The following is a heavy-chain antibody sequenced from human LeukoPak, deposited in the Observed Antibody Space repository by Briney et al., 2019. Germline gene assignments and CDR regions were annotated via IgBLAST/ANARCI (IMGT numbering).Heavy chain of an antibody. CDR3: ARVSVYCGGDCYAFDY. J-gene: IGHJ4*02. Sequence: SETLSLTCTVSGGSISSYYWSWIRQPPGKGLEWIGYIYYSGSTNYNPSLKSRITISVDTSKNQFSLKLSSVTAADTAVYYCARVSVYCGGDCYAFDYWGQGTLVTVSS. V-gene: IGHV4-59*01. D-gene: IGHD2-21*02. CDR1: GGSISSYY. CDR2: IYYSGST.